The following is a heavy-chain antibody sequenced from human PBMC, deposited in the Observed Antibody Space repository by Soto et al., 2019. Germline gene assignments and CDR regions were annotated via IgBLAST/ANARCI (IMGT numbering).Heavy chain of an antibody. CDR3: ASSRSYDQNDY. CDR2: INHSGST. D-gene: IGHD5-18*01. V-gene: IGHV4-34*01. CDR1: GGSFSGYY. Sequence: QVQLQQWGAGLLKPSETLSLTCAVYGGSFSGYYWSWIRQPPGKGLEWIGEINHSGSTNYNPSLKSRVTISVDTSKNQFSLKLSSVIAADTAVYYCASSRSYDQNDYWGQGTLVTVSS. J-gene: IGHJ4*02.